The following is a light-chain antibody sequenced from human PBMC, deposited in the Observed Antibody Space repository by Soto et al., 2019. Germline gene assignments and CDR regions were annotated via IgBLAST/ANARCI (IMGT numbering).Light chain of an antibody. CDR3: MQALQTQGT. J-gene: IGKJ1*01. Sequence: DIVMIQSPLSLPVTPGEPASISCRSSQSLLHSNGYNYLDWYLQKPGQSPQLLIYLGSNRASGVPDRFSGSGSGTDFTLKISRVEAEDVGVYYCMQALQTQGTFGQGTKVEIK. CDR1: QSLLHSNGYNY. V-gene: IGKV2-28*01. CDR2: LGS.